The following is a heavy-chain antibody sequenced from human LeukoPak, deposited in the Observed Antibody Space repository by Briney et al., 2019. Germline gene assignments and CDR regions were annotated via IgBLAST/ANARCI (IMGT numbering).Heavy chain of an antibody. D-gene: IGHD4-11*01. CDR1: GGSFSGYY. CDR2: INHSGST. CDR3: ARGTVTTWYYYYYYYMDV. J-gene: IGHJ6*03. V-gene: IGHV4-34*01. Sequence: SETLSLTCAVYGGSFSGYYWSWIRQPPGKGLEWVGEINHSGSTNYNPSLKSRVTISVDTSKNQFSLKLSSVTAADTAVYYCARGTVTTWYYYYYYYMDVWGKGTTVTVSS.